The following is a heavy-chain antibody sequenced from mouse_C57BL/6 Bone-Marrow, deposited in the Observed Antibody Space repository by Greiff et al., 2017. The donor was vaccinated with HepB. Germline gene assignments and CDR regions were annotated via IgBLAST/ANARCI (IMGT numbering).Heavy chain of an antibody. D-gene: IGHD1-2*01. CDR2: IYPRSGNT. V-gene: IGHV1-81*01. CDR3: ARHYYSAWFAY. Sequence: QVQLKQSGAELARPGASVKLSCKASGYTFTSYGISWVKQRTGQGLEWIGEIYPRSGNTYYNEKFKGKATLTADKSSSTAYMELRSLTSEDSAVYFCARHYYSAWFAYWGQGTLVTVSA. CDR1: GYTFTSYG. J-gene: IGHJ3*01.